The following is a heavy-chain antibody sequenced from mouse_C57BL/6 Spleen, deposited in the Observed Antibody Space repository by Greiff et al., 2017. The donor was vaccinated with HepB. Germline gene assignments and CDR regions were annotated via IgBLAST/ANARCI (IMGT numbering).Heavy chain of an antibody. CDR1: GFNIKDYY. CDR3: TTSIYYGYGYAMDY. D-gene: IGHD2-2*01. J-gene: IGHJ4*01. Sequence: VQLQQSGAELVRPGASVKLSCTASGFNIKDYYMHWVKQRPEQGLEWIGRIDPEDGDTEYAPKFQGKATMTADTSSHTAYLQLSSLTSEDPAVYYCTTSIYYGYGYAMDYWGQGTSVTVSS. CDR2: IDPEDGDT. V-gene: IGHV14-1*01.